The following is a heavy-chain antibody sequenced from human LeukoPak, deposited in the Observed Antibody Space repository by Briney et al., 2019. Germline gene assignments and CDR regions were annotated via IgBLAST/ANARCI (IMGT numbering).Heavy chain of an antibody. V-gene: IGHV4-59*01. D-gene: IGHD3-10*01. CDR1: GVSISSYY. CDR2: IYYSGST. Sequence: PSETLSLTCTVSGVSISSYYWTWIRQPPRQGLEWIGYIYYSGSTNYNPSLKSRVTISVDTSKNQFSLKLSSVTAADPAVYYSAGGGIVWFGELSRGGLVDYWGQGTLVTVSS. CDR3: AGGGIVWFGELSRGGLVDY. J-gene: IGHJ4*02.